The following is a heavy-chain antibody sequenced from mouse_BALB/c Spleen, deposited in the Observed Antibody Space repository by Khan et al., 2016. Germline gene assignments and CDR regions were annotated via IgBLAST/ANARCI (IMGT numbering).Heavy chain of an antibody. V-gene: IGHV3-6*02. J-gene: IGHJ2*01. CDR1: GYSITSGYY. Sequence: EVQLQESGPGLVKPSQSLSLTCSVTGYSITSGYYWNWIRQFPGNKLEWMGYISYDGSNNYNPSLKNRISITRDTSKNQFCLKLNSVTTEDTATYYCARAWYFSYWGQGTTLTVSS. CDR2: ISYDGSN. CDR3: ARAWYFSY.